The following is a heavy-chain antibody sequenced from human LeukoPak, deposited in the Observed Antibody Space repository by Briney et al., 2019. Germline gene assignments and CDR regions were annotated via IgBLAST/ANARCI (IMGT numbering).Heavy chain of an antibody. V-gene: IGHV3-48*02. Sequence: GGSLRLSCAASGFTFSSYSMNWVRQAPGKGLEWVSYISSSSSTIYYADSVKGRFTISRDNAKKSLYLQMNSLRDEDTAVYYCAKDYYDSSGYYLDAFDIWGQGTMVTVSS. D-gene: IGHD3-22*01. J-gene: IGHJ3*02. CDR2: ISSSSSTI. CDR1: GFTFSSYS. CDR3: AKDYYDSSGYYLDAFDI.